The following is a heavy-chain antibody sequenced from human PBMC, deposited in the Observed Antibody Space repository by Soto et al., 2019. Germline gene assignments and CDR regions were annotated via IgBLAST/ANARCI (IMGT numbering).Heavy chain of an antibody. CDR3: ARGTYSSGFRSSGMDV. Sequence: QVQLQQWGAGLLKPSETLSLTCAVYGGSFSGYYWSWIRQRPGKGLECIGEINHSGSTNYNPSLKSRVTISVDTSKNQFSLKLSSVTAAATAVYYCARGTYSSGFRSSGMDVWGQGTKVTVSS. J-gene: IGHJ6*02. V-gene: IGHV4-34*01. CDR2: INHSGST. CDR1: GGSFSGYY. D-gene: IGHD6-19*01.